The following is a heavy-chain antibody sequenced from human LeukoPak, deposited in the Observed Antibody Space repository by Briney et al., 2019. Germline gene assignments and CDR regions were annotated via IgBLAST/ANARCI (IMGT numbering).Heavy chain of an antibody. J-gene: IGHJ5*02. Sequence: SETLSLTCTVSGGSVSSGGHYWSWIRQSAGKGLEWIGRIDTSGSATYNPSLKSRVTISIDTSKNQFSLKLGSVTAADTAVYYCARDRGRMVYAVWFDPWGQGTLVTVSS. CDR3: ARDRGRMVYAVWFDP. CDR1: GGSVSSGGHY. CDR2: IDTSGSA. D-gene: IGHD2-8*01. V-gene: IGHV4-61*02.